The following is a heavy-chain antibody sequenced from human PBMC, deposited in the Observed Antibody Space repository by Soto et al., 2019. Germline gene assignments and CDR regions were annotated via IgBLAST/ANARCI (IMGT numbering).Heavy chain of an antibody. CDR1: GGSFSGYY. J-gene: IGHJ6*02. CDR3: ARDLPYYDFWSGYYIHYGMDV. D-gene: IGHD3-3*01. Sequence: XETLCLTCAVYGGSFSGYYWSWIRQPPGKGLEWIGEINHSGSTNYNPSLKSRVTISVDTSKNQFSLKLSSVTAADTAVYYCARDLPYYDFWSGYYIHYGMDVWGQGTTVTVSS. CDR2: INHSGST. V-gene: IGHV4-34*01.